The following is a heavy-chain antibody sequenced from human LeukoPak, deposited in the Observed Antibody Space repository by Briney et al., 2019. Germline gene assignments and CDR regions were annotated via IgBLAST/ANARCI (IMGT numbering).Heavy chain of an antibody. CDR1: GFTFCSYS. V-gene: IGHV3-48*02. CDR2: ISSSSSTI. CDR3: ARDLHRSSGTYYYYYYGMDV. J-gene: IGHJ6*02. D-gene: IGHD6-13*01. Sequence: GGSLRLSCAASGFTFCSYSMNWVRQAPGKGLEWVSYISSSSSTIYYADSVKGRFTISRDNAKNSLYLKMNSLRDEDTAVYYCARDLHRSSGTYYYYYYGMDVWGQGTTVTVSS.